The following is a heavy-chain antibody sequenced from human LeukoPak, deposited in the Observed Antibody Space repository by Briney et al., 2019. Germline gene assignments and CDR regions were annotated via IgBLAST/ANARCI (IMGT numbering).Heavy chain of an antibody. CDR3: ARGDSGYDCPLDY. J-gene: IGHJ4*02. CDR2: IYHSGST. D-gene: IGHD5-12*01. CDR1: GFTFSDYY. V-gene: IGHV4-38-2*02. Sequence: LRLSCSASGFTFSDYYMCWIRQAPGKGLEWIGSIYHSGSTYYNSSLKSRVTISVDTSNNQFSLKLSSVTAADTAVYYCARGDSGYDCPLDYWGQGTLVTVSS.